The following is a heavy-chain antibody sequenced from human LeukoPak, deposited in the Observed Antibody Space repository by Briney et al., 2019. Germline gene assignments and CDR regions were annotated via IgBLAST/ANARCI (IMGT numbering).Heavy chain of an antibody. V-gene: IGHV4-39*06. J-gene: IGHJ5*02. D-gene: IGHD2-21*01. CDR1: GGSLNSFSHY. Sequence: SETLSLTCSVPGGSLNSFSHYWAWIRQPPGKGLEWIGCIFSSGSTYYNPSLQSRVTFSLDKFNNHFALKLTSLTAADTAVYFCARGLAPGGIANCFDPWAREPWSPSP. CDR3: ARGLAPGGIANCFDP. CDR2: IFSSGST.